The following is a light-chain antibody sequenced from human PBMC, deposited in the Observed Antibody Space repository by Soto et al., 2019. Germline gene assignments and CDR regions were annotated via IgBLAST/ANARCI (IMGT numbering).Light chain of an antibody. Sequence: EIVLTQSPGTLSLSPGERATLSCRAIQSVSSSHLAWYQHKPGQAPRLLIYAASSRATGSPDRFSGSGSGTDFTLNISSLEPEDFAVYYCQQRNNWPRSTFGQGRLLEL. CDR2: AAS. CDR3: QQRNNWPRST. CDR1: QSVSSSH. V-gene: IGKV3D-20*02. J-gene: IGKJ5*01.